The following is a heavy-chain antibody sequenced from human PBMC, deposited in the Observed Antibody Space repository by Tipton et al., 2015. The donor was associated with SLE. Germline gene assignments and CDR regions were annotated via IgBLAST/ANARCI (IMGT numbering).Heavy chain of an antibody. V-gene: IGHV1-69*01. CDR3: AKVARAAVTNDNFDY. D-gene: IGHD4-17*01. J-gene: IGHJ4*02. CDR1: GGTLSSFG. CDR2: IIPIFGTV. Sequence: QSGAEVKKPGSSVKVSCKASGGTLSSFGINWVRQAPGQGLEWMGGIIPIFGTVNYAEKFQDRLMITADESTNTAYMELSSLRSEDTAAYYCAKVARAAVTNDNFDYWGQGTLVTVSS.